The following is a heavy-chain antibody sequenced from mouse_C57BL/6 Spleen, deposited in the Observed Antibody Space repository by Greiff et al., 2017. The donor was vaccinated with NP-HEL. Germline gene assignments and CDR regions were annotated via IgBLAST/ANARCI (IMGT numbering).Heavy chain of an antibody. CDR1: GFTFSSYA. Sequence: EVHLVESGGGLVKPGGSLKLSCAASGFTFSSYAMSWVRQTPEKRLEWVATISDGGSYTYYPDNVKGRFTISRDNAKNNLYLQMSHLKSEDTAMYYCAREGNGSRDYWGQGTTLTVSS. CDR2: ISDGGSYT. D-gene: IGHD1-1*01. CDR3: AREGNGSRDY. V-gene: IGHV5-4*01. J-gene: IGHJ2*01.